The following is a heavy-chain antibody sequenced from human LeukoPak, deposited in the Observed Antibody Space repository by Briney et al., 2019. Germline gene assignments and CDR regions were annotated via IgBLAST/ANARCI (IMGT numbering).Heavy chain of an antibody. Sequence: SETLSLTCTVSGGSISGYYWTWVRQPPGKGLEWIGQIHYSGRADYNPSLKSRITISVDTSKNQMSLKLTSVTAADTANYYCARFGVDYDMGVWGQGTTVTVSS. CDR3: ARFGVDYDMGV. CDR2: IHYSGRA. V-gene: IGHV4-59*01. J-gene: IGHJ6*02. D-gene: IGHD3-16*01. CDR1: GGSISGYY.